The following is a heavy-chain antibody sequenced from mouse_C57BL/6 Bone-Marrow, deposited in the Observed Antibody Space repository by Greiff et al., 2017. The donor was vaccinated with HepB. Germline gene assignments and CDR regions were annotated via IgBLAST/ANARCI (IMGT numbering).Heavy chain of an antibody. Sequence: EVQVVESGPGLVKPSQSLSLTCSVTGYSITSGYYWNWIRQFPGNKLEWMGYISYDGSNNYNPSLKNRISITRDTSKNQFFLKLNSVTTEDTATYYCARGYSNPYYWGQGTTLTVSS. CDR3: ARGYSNPYY. CDR1: GYSITSGYY. J-gene: IGHJ2*01. CDR2: ISYDGSN. D-gene: IGHD2-5*01. V-gene: IGHV3-6*01.